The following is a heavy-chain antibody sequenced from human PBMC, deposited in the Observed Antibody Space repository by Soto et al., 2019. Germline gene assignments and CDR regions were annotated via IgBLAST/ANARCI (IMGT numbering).Heavy chain of an antibody. J-gene: IGHJ4*02. CDR2: MNPNSGNT. Sequence: QVQLVQSGAEVKKPGASVKVSCKASGYTFTSYDINWVRQATGQGLEWMGWMNPNSGNTGYAQKFQGRVTMTRNTSISTAYMELSSLGSEDTAVYYCARGGVFFFAAPTHPFDYWGQGTLVTVSS. V-gene: IGHV1-8*01. D-gene: IGHD3-3*01. CDR3: ARGGVFFFAAPTHPFDY. CDR1: GYTFTSYD.